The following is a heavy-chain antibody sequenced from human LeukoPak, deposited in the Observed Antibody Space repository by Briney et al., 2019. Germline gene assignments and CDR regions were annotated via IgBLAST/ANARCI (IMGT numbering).Heavy chain of an antibody. CDR3: ARGSSGYEPFDY. Sequence: ASVKVSCKASGYTFTSYYMHWVRQAPGQGLEWMGIINPSGGSTSYAQKFQDRVTMTRNTSISTAYMELSSLRSEDTAVYYCARGSSGYEPFDYWGQGTLVTVSS. V-gene: IGHV1-46*01. J-gene: IGHJ4*02. CDR1: GYTFTSYY. D-gene: IGHD5-12*01. CDR2: INPSGGST.